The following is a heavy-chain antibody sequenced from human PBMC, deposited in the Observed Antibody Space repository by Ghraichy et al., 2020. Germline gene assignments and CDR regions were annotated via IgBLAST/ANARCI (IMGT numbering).Heavy chain of an antibody. CDR2: IKIDETEK. V-gene: IGHV3-7*03. J-gene: IGHJ3*01. CDR1: GFSFSSYW. CDR3: GRGGPNNSNYAVDL. Sequence: GGSLRLSCAASGFSFSSYWMNWVRQAPGKGLEWVANIKIDETEKYYVGSVKGRFTISRDNAKNSLYLQMNSLRAEDTALYYCGRGGPNNSNYAVDLWGQGTMVTVSS. D-gene: IGHD4-11*01.